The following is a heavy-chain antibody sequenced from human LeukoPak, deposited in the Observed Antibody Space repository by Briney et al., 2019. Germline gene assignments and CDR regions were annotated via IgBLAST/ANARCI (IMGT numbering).Heavy chain of an antibody. CDR3: ARNIVGALRLYYYYGMDV. V-gene: IGHV1-2*02. J-gene: IGHJ6*02. D-gene: IGHD1-26*01. Sequence: ASVKVSCKVSGGTFSSYAISWVRQAPGQGLEWMGWINPNSGGTNYAQKFQGRVTMTRDTSISTAYMELSRLRSDDTAVYYCARNIVGALRLYYYYGMDVWGQGTTVTVSS. CDR1: GGTFSSYA. CDR2: INPNSGGT.